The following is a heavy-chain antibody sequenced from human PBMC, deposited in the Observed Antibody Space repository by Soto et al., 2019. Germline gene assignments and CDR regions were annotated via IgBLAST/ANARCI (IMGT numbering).Heavy chain of an antibody. Sequence: GESLQISCKGSGYSFTSYWIGCVRQMPGKGLEWMGIIYPGDSDTRYSPSFQGQVTISADKSISTAYLQWSSLKASDTAMYYCARLLQTTVYYYYGMEVWGKGTKVTVSS. CDR3: ARLLQTTVYYYYGMEV. CDR2: IYPGDSDT. V-gene: IGHV5-51*01. D-gene: IGHD4-17*01. CDR1: GYSFTSYW. J-gene: IGHJ6*04.